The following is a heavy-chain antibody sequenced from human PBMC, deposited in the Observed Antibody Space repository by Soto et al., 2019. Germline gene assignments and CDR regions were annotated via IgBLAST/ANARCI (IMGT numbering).Heavy chain of an antibody. Sequence: QVQLVQSGAEVKKPGASVKVSCKASGYTFTSYYMHWVRQAPGQGLEWMGIINPSGGSTSYAQKFQGRVTMTRDTSTGTVYMELSSLRSEDTAVYYCARDFFTVVVTAIDVAEYFQHWGQGTLVTVSS. D-gene: IGHD2-21*02. CDR3: ARDFFTVVVTAIDVAEYFQH. V-gene: IGHV1-46*01. CDR2: INPSGGST. CDR1: GYTFTSYY. J-gene: IGHJ1*01.